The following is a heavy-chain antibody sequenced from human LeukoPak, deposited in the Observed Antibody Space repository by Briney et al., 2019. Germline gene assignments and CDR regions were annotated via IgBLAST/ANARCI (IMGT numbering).Heavy chain of an antibody. D-gene: IGHD3-10*01. CDR2: ISWNSGSI. CDR3: LRMVRGLTNLDY. CDR1: GFIFDDYA. Sequence: GGSLRLSCAVSGFIFDDYAMHWVRQAPGKGLEWVSGISWNSGSIGYADSVKGRFTISRDNAKNSLYLQMNSLRAEDTALYYCLRMVRGLTNLDYWGQGTLVTVSS. V-gene: IGHV3-9*01. J-gene: IGHJ4*02.